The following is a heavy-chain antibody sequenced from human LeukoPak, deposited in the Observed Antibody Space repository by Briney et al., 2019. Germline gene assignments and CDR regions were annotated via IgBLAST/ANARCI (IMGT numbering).Heavy chain of an antibody. CDR2: ISGTGGST. CDR3: AKFSSGWYGPGPFDY. Sequence: GGSLRLSCAASGFTFRSYAMSWVRQAPGKGLEWVSVISGTGGSTYYADSVKGRFTISRDSSKNTLYLQMNSLRAEDTAVYYCAKFSSGWYGPGPFDYWGQGTLVTVSS. D-gene: IGHD6-19*01. V-gene: IGHV3-23*01. J-gene: IGHJ4*02. CDR1: GFTFRSYA.